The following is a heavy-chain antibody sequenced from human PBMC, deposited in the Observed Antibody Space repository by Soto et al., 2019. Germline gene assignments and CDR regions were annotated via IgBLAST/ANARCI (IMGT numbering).Heavy chain of an antibody. CDR2: IYYSGST. D-gene: IGHD3-22*01. Sequence: QVQLQESGPGLVKPSQTLSLTCTVSGGSISSGGYYCNWIRQHPGKGLEWIGYIYYSGSTYYNPSLKSRVTISGDTSKNQFPMKLTSVTAADTAVYYCARDSSGYYHFDSWGQGTLVTVSS. J-gene: IGHJ4*02. CDR3: ARDSSGYYHFDS. V-gene: IGHV4-31*03. CDR1: GGSISSGGYY.